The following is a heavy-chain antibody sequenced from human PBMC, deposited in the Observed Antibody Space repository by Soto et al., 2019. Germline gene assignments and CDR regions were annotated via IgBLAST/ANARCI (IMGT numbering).Heavy chain of an antibody. J-gene: IGHJ6*03. Sequence: EVQLLDSGGGLVQPGGSLRLSCAASGFTFSSHGMSWVRQTPGKGLEWVSVISDSGGSTYYADSVKGRFTISRDNSKNAVYLQMNSLTAGDTAVYFCEKEVGVSGRDTNGYMGVWGKGTTVTVS. CDR3: EKEVGVSGRDTNGYMGV. D-gene: IGHD3-16*01. V-gene: IGHV3-23*01. CDR2: ISDSGGST. CDR1: GFTFSSHG.